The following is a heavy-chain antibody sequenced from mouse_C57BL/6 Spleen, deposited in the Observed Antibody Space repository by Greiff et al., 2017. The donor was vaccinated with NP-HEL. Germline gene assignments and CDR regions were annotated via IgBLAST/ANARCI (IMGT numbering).Heavy chain of an antibody. CDR2: IHPNSGST. Sequence: QVQLQQPGAELVKPGASVKLSCKASGYTFTSYWMHWVKQRPGQGLEWIGMIHPNSGSTNYNEKFKSKATLTVDKSSSTAYMQLSSLTSEDSAVYYCARSTGASWCAYWGHGTLGTVSA. D-gene: IGHD4-1*02. CDR1: GYTFTSYW. V-gene: IGHV1-64*01. CDR3: ARSTGASWCAY. J-gene: IGHJ3*01.